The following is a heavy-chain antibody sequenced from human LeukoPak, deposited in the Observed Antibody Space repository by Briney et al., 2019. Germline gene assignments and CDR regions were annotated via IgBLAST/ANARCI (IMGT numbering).Heavy chain of an antibody. V-gene: IGHV4-59*01. D-gene: IGHD3-3*01. Sequence: SETLSLTCTVSGGSISSYYWSWIRQPPGKGLEWIGCIYYSGSTNYNPSLKSRVTISVDTSKNQFSLKLSSVTAADTAVYYCARTLYDFWSGYLIDYWGQGTLVTVSS. CDR3: ARTLYDFWSGYLIDY. J-gene: IGHJ4*02. CDR1: GGSISSYY. CDR2: IYYSGST.